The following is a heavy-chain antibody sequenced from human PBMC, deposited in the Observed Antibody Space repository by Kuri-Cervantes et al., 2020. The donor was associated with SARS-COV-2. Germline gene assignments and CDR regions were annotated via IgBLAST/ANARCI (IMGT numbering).Heavy chain of an antibody. V-gene: IGHV3-23*01. CDR3: AKDQIRGYCSGGSCYSADY. CDR1: GFTFSSYA. D-gene: IGHD2-15*01. J-gene: IGHJ4*02. Sequence: GGSLRLSCAASGFTFSSYAMSWVRQAPGKGLEWVSAISGSGGSTYYADSVKGRFTISRDNSKNTLYLQMNSLRAEDTAVYYCAKDQIRGYCSGGSCYSADYWGQGTLVTVSS. CDR2: ISGSGGST.